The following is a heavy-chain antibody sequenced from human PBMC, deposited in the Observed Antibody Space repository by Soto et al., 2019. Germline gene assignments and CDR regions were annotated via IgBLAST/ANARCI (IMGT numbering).Heavy chain of an antibody. CDR3: AREGYGNYVFLDY. J-gene: IGHJ4*02. CDR2: INYTGST. CDR1: GVSISNDVYY. D-gene: IGHD4-17*01. Sequence: QVQLQESGPGLVKPSQTLSLTCTASGVSISNDVYYWTWIRQYPGKGLEWVGYINYTGSTYYHPSLTRHVMMSVDTSKNQFSLKLNSVTVADTAVDYCAREGYGNYVFLDYWGQGTLVTVSS. V-gene: IGHV4-31*01.